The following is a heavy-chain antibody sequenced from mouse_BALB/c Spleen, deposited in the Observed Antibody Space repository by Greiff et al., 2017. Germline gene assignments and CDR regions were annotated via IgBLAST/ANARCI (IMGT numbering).Heavy chain of an antibody. D-gene: IGHD2-3*01. CDR1: GFTFTDYY. J-gene: IGHJ3*01. Sequence: EVMLVESGGGLVQPGGSLRLSCATSGFTFTDYYMSWVRQPPGKALEWLGFIRNKANGYTTEYSASVKGRFTISRDNSQSILYLQMNTLRAEDSATYYCARGGYSWFAYWGQGTLVTVSA. V-gene: IGHV7-3*02. CDR2: IRNKANGYTT. CDR3: ARGGYSWFAY.